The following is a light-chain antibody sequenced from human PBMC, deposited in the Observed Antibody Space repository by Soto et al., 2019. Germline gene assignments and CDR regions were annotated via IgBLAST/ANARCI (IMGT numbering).Light chain of an antibody. Sequence: QSVLTQPASVSGSPGQSITISCTGSSSDIGAYDYVSWYQQRPVKAPKLMIFDVTNRPSGVSDRFSGSKSGNTASLTISGLQTEDEADYYCSSSTSSSTPYVFGPGTKVTVL. J-gene: IGLJ1*01. CDR2: DVT. CDR1: SSDIGAYDY. CDR3: SSSTSSSTPYV. V-gene: IGLV2-14*01.